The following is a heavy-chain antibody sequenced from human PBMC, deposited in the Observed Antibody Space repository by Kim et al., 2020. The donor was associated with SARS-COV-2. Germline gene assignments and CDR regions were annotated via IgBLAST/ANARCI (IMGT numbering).Heavy chain of an antibody. CDR1: GGSISSYY. CDR3: ARDASSGEARWFDP. CDR2: IYYSGST. V-gene: IGHV4-59*13. D-gene: IGHD6-19*01. Sequence: SETLSLTCTVSGGSISSYYWSWIRQPPGKGLEWIGYIYYSGSTNYNPSLKSRVTISVDTSKNQFSLKLSSVTAADTAVYYCARDASSGEARWFDPWGQGTLVTVSS. J-gene: IGHJ5*02.